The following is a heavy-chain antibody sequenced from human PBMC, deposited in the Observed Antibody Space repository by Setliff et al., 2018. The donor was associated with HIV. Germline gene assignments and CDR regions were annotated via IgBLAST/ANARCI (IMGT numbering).Heavy chain of an antibody. V-gene: IGHV4-4*07. CDR3: VRDRRRSYHFDY. D-gene: IGHD2-2*01. CDR1: GGSISTDY. J-gene: IGHJ4*02. CDR2: IQTSEGT. Sequence: PSETLSLTCTVSGGSISTDYWTWVRQSAGKGLEWIGRIQTSEGTKYNPSLNSRVTVSIDTPKNQFSLDLTSVTAADTAVYYCVRDRRRSYHFDYWGQGTLVTVSS.